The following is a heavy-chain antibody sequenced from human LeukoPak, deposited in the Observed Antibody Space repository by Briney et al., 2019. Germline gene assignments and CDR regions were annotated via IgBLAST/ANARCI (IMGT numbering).Heavy chain of an antibody. V-gene: IGHV4-59*08. CDR1: GGSISSYY. CDR2: IYYSGST. Sequence: SETLSLTCNVSGGSISSYYWSWIRQPPGKRLEWIGYIYYSGSTNYNPSLKSRVTISVDTSKNQFSLKLSSVTAADTAVYYCARHQRLDYYGSGSYYIPPFFDYWGQGTLVTVSS. D-gene: IGHD3-10*01. CDR3: ARHQRLDYYGSGSYYIPPFFDY. J-gene: IGHJ4*02.